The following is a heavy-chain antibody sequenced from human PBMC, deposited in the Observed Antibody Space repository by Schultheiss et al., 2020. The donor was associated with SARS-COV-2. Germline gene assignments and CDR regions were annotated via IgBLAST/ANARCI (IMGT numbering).Heavy chain of an antibody. CDR2: INHSGST. V-gene: IGHV4-34*01. CDR1: GGSFSGYY. Sequence: SETLSLTCAVYGGSFSGYYWSWIRQPPGKGLEWIGEINHSGSTNYNPSLKSRVTISVDTSKNQFSLKLSSVTAADTAVYYCARVTLNVEMATIFRAFDIWGQGTMVTVSS. CDR3: ARVTLNVEMATIFRAFDI. J-gene: IGHJ3*02. D-gene: IGHD5-24*01.